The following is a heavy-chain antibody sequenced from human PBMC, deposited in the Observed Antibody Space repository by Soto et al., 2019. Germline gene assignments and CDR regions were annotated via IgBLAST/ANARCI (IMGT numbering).Heavy chain of an antibody. V-gene: IGHV4-4*07. CDR3: ARDRIIATSFSDY. D-gene: IGHD1-7*01. CDR1: SGSISSFY. CDR2: INSSGTA. Sequence: QVQLQESGPGLVKPSETLSLNCTVSSGSISSFYWSWIRQPAGKGLEWIGRINSSGTANYNPPANRRLNMSVATSNNQYSLKLTSMTAADTAVYYWARDRIIATSFSDYWGQGILVTVSS. J-gene: IGHJ4*02.